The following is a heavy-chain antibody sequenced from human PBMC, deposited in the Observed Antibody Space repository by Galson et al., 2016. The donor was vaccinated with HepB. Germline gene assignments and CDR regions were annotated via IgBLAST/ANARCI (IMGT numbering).Heavy chain of an antibody. V-gene: IGHV4-59*01. Sequence: LSLTCTVSGGSISGYYVSWTRQPPGKGLEWIGYIYYSGSTNYNPSLKSRVTISGDTSKNQVSLRLTSVTAADTAVYYCAAGYNWDYWGQGTLVTVSS. D-gene: IGHD1-20*01. CDR3: AAGYNWDY. CDR1: GGSISGYY. J-gene: IGHJ4*02. CDR2: IYYSGST.